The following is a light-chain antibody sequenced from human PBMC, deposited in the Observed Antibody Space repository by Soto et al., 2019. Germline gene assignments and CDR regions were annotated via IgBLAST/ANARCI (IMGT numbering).Light chain of an antibody. CDR2: AAS. CDR1: HSITTY. J-gene: IGKJ4*01. V-gene: IGKV1-39*01. CDR3: QQIYRAPLT. Sequence: DINMTQFPSSLSASLADRVSITCRATHSITTYLTWYRQKPGKAPKLLICAASSLQSGVPSRFSGSGSETEFSPSISSLQPEDFATYLWQQIYRAPLTLAGGHKVDIK.